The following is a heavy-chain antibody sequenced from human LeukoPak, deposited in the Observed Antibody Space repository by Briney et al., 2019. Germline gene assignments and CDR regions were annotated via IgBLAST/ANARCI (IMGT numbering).Heavy chain of an antibody. CDR2: INPNSGGT. J-gene: IGHJ5*02. CDR1: GYSLNDKY. Sequence: AASVKVSCKASGYSLNDKYLHWVRQAPGQGLEWMGSINPNSGGTNYAQKFQGRVTMTTDTSMSTAYMELSRLTSDDTAVYYCARAGGRSWFDPWGQGTLVTVSS. CDR3: ARAGGRSWFDP. V-gene: IGHV1-2*02.